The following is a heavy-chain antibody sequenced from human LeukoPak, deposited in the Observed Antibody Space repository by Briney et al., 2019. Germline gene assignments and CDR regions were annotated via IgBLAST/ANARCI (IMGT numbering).Heavy chain of an antibody. Sequence: KPSETLSLTCTVSGGSISSYYWSWIRQPPGKGLEWIGYIYYSGSTNYNPSLKSRVTISVDTPKNQFSLKLSSVTAADTAVYYCARDGESSSPEHWGQGTLVTVSS. CDR3: ARDGESSSPEH. CDR1: GGSISSYY. J-gene: IGHJ1*01. V-gene: IGHV4-59*01. D-gene: IGHD6-6*01. CDR2: IYYSGST.